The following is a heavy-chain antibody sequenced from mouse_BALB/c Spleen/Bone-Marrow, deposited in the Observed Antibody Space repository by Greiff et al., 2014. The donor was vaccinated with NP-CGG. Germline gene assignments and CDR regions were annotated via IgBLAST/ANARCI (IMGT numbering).Heavy chain of an antibody. J-gene: IGHJ4*01. CDR1: GYTFTSYW. D-gene: IGHD2-1*01. CDR3: ARGNPLYAMVY. V-gene: IGHV1-7*01. CDR2: INPSTGYT. Sequence: QVQLQQPGAELAKPGASVKMSCKASGYTFTSYWMHWVKQRPGQGLEWIGYINPSTGYTDYNQKFNDKATLTADKSSSTAYMQLSSLISKDSAVYYCARGNPLYAMVYWGQGTSVTVSS.